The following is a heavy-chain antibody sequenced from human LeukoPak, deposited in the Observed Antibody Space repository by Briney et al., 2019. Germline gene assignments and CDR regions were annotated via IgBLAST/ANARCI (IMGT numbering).Heavy chain of an antibody. V-gene: IGHV3-23*01. CDR3: AKRPRDTSGYYLGAFDI. D-gene: IGHD3-22*01. Sequence: GGSLRLSCAASGFTFNNAWMTWVRQAPGKGLEWVSGISASGGTTYYADSVKGRFTISRDNSKNTLYLQMNSLRAEDTAVYYCAKRPRDTSGYYLGAFDIWGQGTMVTVSS. J-gene: IGHJ3*02. CDR2: ISASGGTT. CDR1: GFTFNNAW.